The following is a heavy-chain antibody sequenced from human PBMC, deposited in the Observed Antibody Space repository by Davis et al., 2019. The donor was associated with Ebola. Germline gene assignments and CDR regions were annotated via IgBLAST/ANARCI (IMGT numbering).Heavy chain of an antibody. V-gene: IGHV3-23*01. CDR3: ARDRWGETGWFDP. CDR1: GFTFSTHA. Sequence: GESLKISCAASGFTFSTHAVTWVRQAPGKGLEWVSSISGSGGNTYYADSVKGRFTISRDNSKNSLYLQMNSLRDEDTAVYYCARDRWGETGWFDPWGQGTLVTVSS. J-gene: IGHJ5*02. CDR2: ISGSGGNT. D-gene: IGHD3-16*01.